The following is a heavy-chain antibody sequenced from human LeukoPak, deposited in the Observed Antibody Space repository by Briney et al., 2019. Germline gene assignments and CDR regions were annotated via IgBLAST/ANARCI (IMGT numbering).Heavy chain of an antibody. J-gene: IGHJ3*02. CDR1: GYSISSGYY. Sequence: PSETLSLTCAVSGYSISSGYYWGWIRQPPGKGLEWIGSIYHSGSTYYNPSLKSRVTISVDTSKTQFSLKLSSVTAADTAVYYCASHVLLWFGEPEGAFDIWGQGTMVTVSP. CDR3: ASHVLLWFGEPEGAFDI. V-gene: IGHV4-38-2*01. CDR2: IYHSGST. D-gene: IGHD3-10*01.